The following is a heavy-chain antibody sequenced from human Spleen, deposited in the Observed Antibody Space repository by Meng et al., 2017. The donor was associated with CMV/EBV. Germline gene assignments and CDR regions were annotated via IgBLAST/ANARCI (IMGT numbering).Heavy chain of an antibody. J-gene: IGHJ4*02. CDR2: IYSGGST. Sequence: GGSLRLSCAASGFTVSSSYMSWVRQAPGKGLEWVSVIYSGGSTYYADSVKGRFTISRDNSKNTLYLQMNSLRAEDTAVYYCANSVREGSSWYFVYWGQGTLVTVSS. CDR1: GFTVSSSY. V-gene: IGHV3-53*01. CDR3: ANSVREGSSWYFVY. D-gene: IGHD6-13*01.